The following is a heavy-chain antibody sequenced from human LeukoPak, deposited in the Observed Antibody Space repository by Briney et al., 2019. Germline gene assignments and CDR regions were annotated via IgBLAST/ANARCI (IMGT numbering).Heavy chain of an antibody. CDR3: AITYYYGSGLDY. V-gene: IGHV3-33*01. Sequence: PGGSLRLSCAASGFTFSSYGMHWVRQAPGKGLEWAAVIWYDGSNKYYADSVKGRFTISRDNSKNTLYLQMNSLRAEDTAVYYCAITYYYGSGLDYWGQGTLVTVSS. CDR2: IWYDGSNK. CDR1: GFTFSSYG. J-gene: IGHJ4*02. D-gene: IGHD3-10*01.